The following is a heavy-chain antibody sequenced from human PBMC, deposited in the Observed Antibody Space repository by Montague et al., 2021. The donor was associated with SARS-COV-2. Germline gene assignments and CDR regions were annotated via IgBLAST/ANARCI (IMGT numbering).Heavy chain of an antibody. D-gene: IGHD3-10*01. Sequence: VKPTQTLTLTCTFSGFSLSTSGVGVGWIRQPPGKALEWLAFIFWDDAKHYIPSLKTRLTITKDTSKNQVVLTMSNMDLVDTATYYCAHSVPTITALPTTPFDSWGQGTLVIVSS. V-gene: IGHV2-5*02. CDR3: AHSVPTITALPTTPFDS. J-gene: IGHJ4*02. CDR2: IFWDDAK. CDR1: GFSLSTSGVG.